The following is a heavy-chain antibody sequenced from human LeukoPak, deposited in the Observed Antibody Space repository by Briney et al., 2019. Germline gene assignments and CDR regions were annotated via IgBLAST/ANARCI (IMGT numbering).Heavy chain of an antibody. CDR2: ISGSGGST. CDR1: GFTFSNCA. D-gene: IGHD5/OR15-5a*01. Sequence: AGGSLRLSCGASGFTFSNCAMTGVRQAPGKRREWVSTISGSGGSTTYADSVKGRFTVSRDNSKSTMFLQMNSLRAEDTALYYCAKLPLSTAYRGWFDPWGQGTLVTVSS. J-gene: IGHJ5*02. CDR3: AKLPLSTAYRGWFDP. V-gene: IGHV3-23*01.